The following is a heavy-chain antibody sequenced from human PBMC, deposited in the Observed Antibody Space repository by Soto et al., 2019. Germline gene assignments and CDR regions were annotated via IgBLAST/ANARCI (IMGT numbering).Heavy chain of an antibody. CDR3: ARVDRSSYCGGDCYPYNYYYYGMDV. CDR1: GGSFSGYY. D-gene: IGHD2-21*02. V-gene: IGHV4-34*01. CDR2: INHSGST. Sequence: QVQLQQWGAGLLKPSETLSLTCAVYGGSFSGYYWSWIRQPPGKGLEWIGEINHSGSTNYNPSLKSRVTISVDTSKDRFSLKLSSVTAADTAVYYCARVDRSSYCGGDCYPYNYYYYGMDVWGQGTTVTVSS. J-gene: IGHJ6*02.